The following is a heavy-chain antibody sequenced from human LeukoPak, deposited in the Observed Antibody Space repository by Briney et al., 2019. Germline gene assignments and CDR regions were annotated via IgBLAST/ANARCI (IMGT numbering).Heavy chain of an antibody. CDR3: ARAPMVRGVIQGFDY. Sequence: SETLSLTCTVSGGSISSYYWSWIRQPLGRGLEWIGYIYYSGSTNYNPSLKSRVTISVDTSKNQFSLKLSSVTAADTAVYYCARAPMVRGVIQGFDYWGQGTLVTVSS. CDR1: GGSISSYY. V-gene: IGHV4-59*08. D-gene: IGHD3-10*01. J-gene: IGHJ4*02. CDR2: IYYSGST.